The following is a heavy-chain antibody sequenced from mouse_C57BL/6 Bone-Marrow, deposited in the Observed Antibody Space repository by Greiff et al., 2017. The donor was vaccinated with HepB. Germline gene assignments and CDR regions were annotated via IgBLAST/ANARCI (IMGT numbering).Heavy chain of an antibody. CDR3: ARGYGNYRYFDV. V-gene: IGHV1-54*01. CDR1: GYAFTNYL. Sequence: VQLQQSGAELVRPGTSVKVSCKASGYAFTNYLIEWVKQRPGQGLAWIGVINPGSGGTNYNEKFKGKATLTADKSSSTAYMQLSSLTSEDSAVYFCARGYGNYRYFDVWGTGTTVTVSS. CDR2: INPGSGGT. J-gene: IGHJ1*03. D-gene: IGHD2-10*02.